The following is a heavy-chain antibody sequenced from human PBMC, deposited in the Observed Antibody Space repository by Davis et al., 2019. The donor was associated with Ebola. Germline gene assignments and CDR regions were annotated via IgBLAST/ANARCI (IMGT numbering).Heavy chain of an antibody. CDR3: ARVLVPNWFDP. J-gene: IGHJ5*02. V-gene: IGHV1-69*04. CDR2: IIPILGIA. CDR1: GGTFSSYA. Sequence: SVKVSCKASGGTFSSYAISWVRQAPGQGLEWMGRIIPILGIANYAQKFQGRVTITADKSTSTAYMELSSLRSEDTAVYYCARVLVPNWFDPWGQGTLVTVSS. D-gene: IGHD2-8*02.